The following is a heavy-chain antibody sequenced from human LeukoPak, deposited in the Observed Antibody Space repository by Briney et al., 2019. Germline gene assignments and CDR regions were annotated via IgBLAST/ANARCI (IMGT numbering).Heavy chain of an antibody. CDR3: ARDLAAWDV. V-gene: IGHV3-74*01. CDR2: INSDGSST. J-gene: IGHJ6*04. CDR1: GFTFSSYW. Sequence: PGGSLRLSCAASGFTFSSYWMHWVRQAPGKGLVWVSRINSDGSSTIYADSVRGRFTISRDNTKNTLYLQMNTLRADDSAVYYCARDLAAWDVWGKGTTVTVSS.